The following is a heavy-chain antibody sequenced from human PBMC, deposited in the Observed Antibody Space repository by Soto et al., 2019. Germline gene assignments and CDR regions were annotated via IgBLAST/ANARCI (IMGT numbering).Heavy chain of an antibody. CDR2: TYYRSKWYN. CDR3: ARGQRITIFGVVMLRGMDV. D-gene: IGHD3-3*01. CDR1: GDSVSSNSAA. Sequence: PSQTLSLTCALSGDSVSSNSAAWNWIRQSPSRGLEWLGRTYYRSKWYNDYAVSVKSRITINPDTSKNQFSLQLNSVTPEDTAVYYCARGQRITIFGVVMLRGMDVWGQGTTVTVSS. V-gene: IGHV6-1*01. J-gene: IGHJ6*02.